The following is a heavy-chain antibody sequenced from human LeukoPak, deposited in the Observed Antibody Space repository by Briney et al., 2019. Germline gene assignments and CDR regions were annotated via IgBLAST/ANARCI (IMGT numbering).Heavy chain of an antibody. CDR1: GASISTGGFC. CDR2: IYYTGSV. J-gene: IGHJ6*02. V-gene: IGHV4-31*03. Sequence: SETLSLTCTISGASISTGGFCWTWIRQPPGEGLEWIGYIYYTGSVDYNASLKSRLTISLDTSKNRFSLKLNSVTAADTAVYYCARDHSYYFGSQTSTLDVWGQGTAVTVSS. D-gene: IGHD3-10*01. CDR3: ARDHSYYFGSQTSTLDV.